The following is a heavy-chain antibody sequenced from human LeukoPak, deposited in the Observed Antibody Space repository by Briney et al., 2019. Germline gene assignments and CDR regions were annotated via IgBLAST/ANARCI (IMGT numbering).Heavy chain of an antibody. J-gene: IGHJ4*02. V-gene: IGHV4-30-2*01. D-gene: IGHD3-9*01. CDR2: MFQSGGT. Sequence: SETLSLTCAVSGGSISSSGYSWSWIRQPPGEGLECIVYMFQSGGTYYNPSLKSRVTISVDRSKNQFSLKMSSVTAADTAVYYCARGNDILTRSGRIFDYWGQGTLATVSS. CDR1: GGSISSSGYS. CDR3: ARGNDILTRSGRIFDY.